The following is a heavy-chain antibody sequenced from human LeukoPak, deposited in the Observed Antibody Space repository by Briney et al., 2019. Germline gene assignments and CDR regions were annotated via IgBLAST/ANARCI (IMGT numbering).Heavy chain of an antibody. J-gene: IGHJ4*02. V-gene: IGHV4-59*01. CDR1: GGSLSSYY. D-gene: IGHD2-2*01. CDR2: IYYSGST. Sequence: SETLSLTCTVSGGSLSSYYWSWIRQPPGKGLEWIGYIYYSGSTNYNPSLKSRVTISVDTSKNQFSLKLSSVTAADTAVYYCARGYCSSTSCCPDYWGQGTLVTVSS. CDR3: ARGYCSSTSCCPDY.